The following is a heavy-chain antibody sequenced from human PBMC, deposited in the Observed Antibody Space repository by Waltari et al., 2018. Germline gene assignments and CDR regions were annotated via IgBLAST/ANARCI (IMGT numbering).Heavy chain of an antibody. CDR2: ISDRGGNT. CDR3: AKDPNYYVSGIYYGGFDY. CDR1: GFSFSPYA. D-gene: IGHD3-10*01. V-gene: IGHV3-23*01. Sequence: EVQLLESGGGLVQPGGSLRLSCAASGFSFSPYAMSWVRQAPGKGLEWVSTISDRGGNTYYADSVKGRFTVSRDNSRNTLYLQMSTLRDEDTAVYFCAKDPNYYVSGIYYGGFDYWGQGILVTVSS. J-gene: IGHJ4*02.